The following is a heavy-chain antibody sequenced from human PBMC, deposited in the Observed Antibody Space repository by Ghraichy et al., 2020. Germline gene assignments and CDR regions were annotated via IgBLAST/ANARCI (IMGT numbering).Heavy chain of an antibody. Sequence: SQTRSLTCTVSGGSISSYYWSWIRQPPGKGLEWIGYIYYSGSTNYNPSLKSRVTISVDTSKNQFSLKLSSVTAADTAVYYCARDGYSGSSDYWGQGTLVTVSS. D-gene: IGHD1-26*01. CDR1: GGSISSYY. CDR3: ARDGYSGSSDY. CDR2: IYYSGST. J-gene: IGHJ4*02. V-gene: IGHV4-59*01.